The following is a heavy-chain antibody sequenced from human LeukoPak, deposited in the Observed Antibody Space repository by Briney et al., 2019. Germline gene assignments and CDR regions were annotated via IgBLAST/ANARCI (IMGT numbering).Heavy chain of an antibody. J-gene: IGHJ3*01. CDR3: ARDSSPYCGDDCYFDAFDL. V-gene: IGHV3-7*03. D-gene: IGHD2-21*02. CDR1: EFTFGSYW. Sequence: GGSLRLSCAASEFTFGSYWMTWVRQAPGKGLEWVANINRDGSKNHFVDSVKGRLTIFRDNAKNFLYLQMNSLRAEDTAVYFCARDSSPYCGDDCYFDAFDLWGQGTMVTVSS. CDR2: INRDGSKN.